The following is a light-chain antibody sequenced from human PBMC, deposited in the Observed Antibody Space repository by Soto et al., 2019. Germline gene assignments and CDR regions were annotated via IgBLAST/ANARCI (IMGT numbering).Light chain of an antibody. CDR2: GAS. CDR3: QHYQSGHPIT. CDR1: QSVGTR. J-gene: IGKJ5*01. Sequence: EILLTQSPDTLSLSPVERATLSCMAAQSVGTRLAWYQHKTGQAPRLLISGASSRATGIPDRFTGSGSETSFTLTISRLEPEDFALYYCQHYQSGHPITFGQGTRLENK. V-gene: IGKV3-20*01.